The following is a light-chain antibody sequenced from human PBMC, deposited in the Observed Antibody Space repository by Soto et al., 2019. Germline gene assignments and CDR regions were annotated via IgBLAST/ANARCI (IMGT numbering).Light chain of an antibody. J-gene: IGKJ2*01. CDR3: QQYSTSSPRYT. CDR1: QSVSSNF. CDR2: NAS. Sequence: EIVLTQSPGTLSLSPGERATLFCRASQSVSSNFLAWYQQKPGQAPRLLIYNASRRAAGIPDRFSGSGSGTDFTLTISRLEPEDFAVYYCQQYSTSSPRYTFGQGTKPEIK. V-gene: IGKV3-20*01.